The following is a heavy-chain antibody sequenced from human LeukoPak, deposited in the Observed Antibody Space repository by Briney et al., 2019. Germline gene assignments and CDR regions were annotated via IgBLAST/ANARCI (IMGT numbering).Heavy chain of an antibody. Sequence: PGGSLRLSCAASGFTFSIYGMNWVRQAPGKGLEWVSSISSNSYIYYADSVKGRFTISRDNAKNSLYLQMNSLRAEDTAVYYCAREGCSGGSCYFDYWGQGTLVTVSS. CDR1: GFTFSIYG. V-gene: IGHV3-21*01. J-gene: IGHJ4*02. CDR3: AREGCSGGSCYFDY. CDR2: ISSNSYI. D-gene: IGHD2-15*01.